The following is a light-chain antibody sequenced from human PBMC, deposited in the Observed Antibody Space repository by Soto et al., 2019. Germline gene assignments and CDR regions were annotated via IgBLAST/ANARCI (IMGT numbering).Light chain of an antibody. Sequence: EIVLTQSPATLSLSPGERATLSCRASQSVTNSLAWYQHQPGQAPRLLIYHASNRATGVPARFSGSGSGTDFTPTISSLEPADFAVYYCQQRRTFGQGTKVDIK. V-gene: IGKV3-11*01. CDR1: QSVTNS. CDR3: QQRRT. J-gene: IGKJ1*01. CDR2: HAS.